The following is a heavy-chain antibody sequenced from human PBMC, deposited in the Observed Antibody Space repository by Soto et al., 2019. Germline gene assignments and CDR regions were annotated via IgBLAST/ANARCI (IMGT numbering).Heavy chain of an antibody. V-gene: IGHV4-4*07. Sequence: SETLSLTCTVSGGSLSNYYWSWIRQPAGKGLEWIGRVYTVGSTNYNPSLMSRVTMSIDTSKNQFSLRLTSVTAADTAVYFCARSPQTHSYAQFDSWGQGSLVTVSS. CDR3: ARSPQTHSYAQFDS. CDR2: VYTVGST. CDR1: GGSLSNYY. J-gene: IGHJ4*02. D-gene: IGHD3-16*01.